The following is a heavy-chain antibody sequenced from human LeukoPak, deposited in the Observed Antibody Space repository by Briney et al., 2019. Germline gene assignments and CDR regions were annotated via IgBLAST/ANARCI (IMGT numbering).Heavy chain of an antibody. J-gene: IGHJ4*02. CDR3: ARGVVVPAANLYYFDY. CDR2: ISSSGSTI. Sequence: PGGSLRLSCAASGFTFSSYEMNWVRQAPGKGLEWVSYISSSGSTIYYADSVKGRFTISRDNAKNSLYLQMNSLRAEDTAVYYCARGVVVPAANLYYFDYWGQGTLVTVSS. V-gene: IGHV3-48*03. D-gene: IGHD2-2*01. CDR1: GFTFSSYE.